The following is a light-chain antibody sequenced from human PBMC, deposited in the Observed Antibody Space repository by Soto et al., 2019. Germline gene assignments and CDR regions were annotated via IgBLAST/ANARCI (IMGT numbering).Light chain of an antibody. J-gene: IGKJ1*01. V-gene: IGKV3-20*01. CDR1: QSVSNNY. Sequence: EIVLTQSPGTLSLSPGERATLSCRASQSVSNNYLAWYQQKPGQAPRLLIYGASNRATGIPDRFSGSGSGTDFTLTISRLEPEDFAVYYCQQYSSWVWTFGQGTKVDIK. CDR3: QQYSSWVWT. CDR2: GAS.